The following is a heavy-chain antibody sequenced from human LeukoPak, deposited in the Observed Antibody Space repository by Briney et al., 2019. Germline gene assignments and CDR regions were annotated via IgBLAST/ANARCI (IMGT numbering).Heavy chain of an antibody. J-gene: IGHJ4*02. Sequence: GGSLRLSCAASGFTFSSYAMHWVRQAPGKGLEWVAVISYDGSNKYYADSVKGRFTISRDNSKNTLYLQMNSLRAEDTAVYYCASVGAFDYWGQGTLVTVSS. CDR1: GFTFSSYA. CDR3: ASVGAFDY. D-gene: IGHD1-26*01. V-gene: IGHV3-30-3*01. CDR2: ISYDGSNK.